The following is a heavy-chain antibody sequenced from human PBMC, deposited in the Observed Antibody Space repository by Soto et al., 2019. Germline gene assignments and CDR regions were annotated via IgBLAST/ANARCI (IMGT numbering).Heavy chain of an antibody. Sequence: EVQLVESGGGLVKPGGSLRVSCAASGFSFTSYTMNWVRQAPGKGLEWVASISADGRSIYYTDSLKGRSTVSRDNAKSSLYLQMNSLRAEYTVVWYCARSTPGNPFDIWGQGTMVTVSS. CDR2: ISADGRSI. CDR3: ARSTPGNPFDI. J-gene: IGHJ3*02. CDR1: GFSFTSYT. V-gene: IGHV3-21*01. D-gene: IGHD3-10*01.